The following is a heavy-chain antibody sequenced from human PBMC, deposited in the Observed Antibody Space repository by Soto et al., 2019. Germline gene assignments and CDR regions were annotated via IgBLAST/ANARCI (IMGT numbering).Heavy chain of an antibody. V-gene: IGHV4-34*01. CDR2: VNHSGSP. CDR3: ADQTSAGYFDS. D-gene: IGHD6-13*01. Sequence: PSETLSLTCAVYGGSSSSFYWSWIRQSPGKGLEWIGEVNHSGSPIYNPTLKTRATISLDASRNQFSLTLNSFTAADTAVYYCADQTSAGYFDSWGQGTLVTVSS. J-gene: IGHJ4*02. CDR1: GGSSSSFY.